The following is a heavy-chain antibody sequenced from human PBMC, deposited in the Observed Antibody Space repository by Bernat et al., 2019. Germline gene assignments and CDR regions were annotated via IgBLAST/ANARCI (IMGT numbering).Heavy chain of an antibody. CDR1: GFTFSSYA. V-gene: IGHV3-30-3*01. Sequence: QVQLVESGGGVVQPGRSLRLSCAASGFTFSSYAMHWVRQAPGKGLEWVAVISYDGSNKYYADSVKGRFTISRDNSKNTLYLQMNSLRAEDTAVYYRASSIVVVVAAKEADYWGQGTLVTVSS. CDR2: ISYDGSNK. J-gene: IGHJ4*02. D-gene: IGHD2-15*01. CDR3: ASSIVVVVAAKEADY.